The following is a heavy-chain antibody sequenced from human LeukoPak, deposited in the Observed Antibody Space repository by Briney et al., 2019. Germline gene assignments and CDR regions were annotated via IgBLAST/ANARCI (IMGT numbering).Heavy chain of an antibody. J-gene: IGHJ6*02. CDR3: ARQSPYGMDV. V-gene: IGHV4-59*08. CDR1: GGSISSNY. Sequence: SETLSLTCTVSGGSISSNYWSWIWQPPGKGLEWIGYIYYSGSTNYNPSLKSRVTISVDTSKNQFSLKLRSVTAADTAVYFCARQSPYGMDVWGQGTTVTVSS. CDR2: IYYSGST.